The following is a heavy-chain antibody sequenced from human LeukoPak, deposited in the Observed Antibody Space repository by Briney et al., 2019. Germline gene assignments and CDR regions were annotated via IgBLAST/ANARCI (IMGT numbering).Heavy chain of an antibody. Sequence: GGSLRLSCVASGFTFTNYWMSWVRQAPGKGLEWVANMEQDGSDQYYVDSVKGRFTISRDNAKNSLYLQMNSLRAEDTAVYYCARERTFDIWGQGTMVTVSS. J-gene: IGHJ3*02. CDR2: MEQDGSDQ. V-gene: IGHV3-7*04. CDR3: ARERTFDI. CDR1: GFTFTNYW.